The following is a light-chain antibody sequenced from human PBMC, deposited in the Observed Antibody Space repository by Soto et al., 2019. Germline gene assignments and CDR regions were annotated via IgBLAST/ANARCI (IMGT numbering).Light chain of an antibody. V-gene: IGKV4-1*01. Sequence: DIVMTQSPASLAVSLGERATINCKSSQSILHSSNNKDFLAWYHQRPGQPPKLLIYWASTRESGVPDRFSGSGSGTDFTLTVSSLQAEDVAVYYCQQSYSTPLTFGGGTKVEL. CDR2: WAS. CDR3: QQSYSTPLT. CDR1: QSILHSSNNKDF. J-gene: IGKJ4*01.